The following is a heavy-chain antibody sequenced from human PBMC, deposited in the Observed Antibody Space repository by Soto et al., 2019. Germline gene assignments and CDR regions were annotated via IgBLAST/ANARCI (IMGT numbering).Heavy chain of an antibody. D-gene: IGHD6-19*01. CDR1: GGSISSSSYY. CDR2: IYYSGST. V-gene: IGHV4-39*01. Sequence: SETLSLTCTVSGGSISSSSYYWGWIRQPPGKGLEWIGSIYYSGSTYYNPSLKSRVTISVDTSKNQFSLKLSSVTAADTAVYYCARHRKAVAGTTLYYFDYWGQGTLVPVSS. CDR3: ARHRKAVAGTTLYYFDY. J-gene: IGHJ4*02.